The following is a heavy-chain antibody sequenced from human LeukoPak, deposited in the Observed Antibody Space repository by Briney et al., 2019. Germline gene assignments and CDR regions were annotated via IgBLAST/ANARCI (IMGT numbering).Heavy chain of an antibody. CDR1: GGTFSSSA. V-gene: IGHV1-69*04. J-gene: IGHJ4*02. CDR3: ARDGKVAAAGDY. Sequence: GASVKVSCKASGGTFSSSAISWVRQAPGQGLEWMGRIIPILAITNYAQEFQGRVTMTRDTSTSTVYMELSSLRSEDTAVYYCARDGKVAAAGDYWGQGTLVTVSS. CDR2: IIPILAIT. D-gene: IGHD6-13*01.